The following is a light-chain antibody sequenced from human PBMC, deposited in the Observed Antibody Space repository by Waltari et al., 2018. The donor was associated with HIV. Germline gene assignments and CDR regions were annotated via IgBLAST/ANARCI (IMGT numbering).Light chain of an antibody. Sequence: QPVLTQSSSASASLGSSVKLTCTLSSGHRSYIIAWHQQQPGKAPRYLMKLEGSGSYNKGSGIPDRVSGSSSGADRYLTISNRQSEDEADYYCETWDSNTHKVVFGGGTKLTVL. CDR3: ETWDSNTHKVV. V-gene: IGLV4-60*03. J-gene: IGLJ2*01. CDR2: LEGSGSY. CDR1: SGHRSYI.